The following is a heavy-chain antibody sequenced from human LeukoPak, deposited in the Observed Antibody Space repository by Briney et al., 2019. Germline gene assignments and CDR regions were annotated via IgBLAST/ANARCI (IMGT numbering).Heavy chain of an antibody. CDR2: INQDGSAK. J-gene: IGHJ4*02. CDR3: ARDSGYNAFDY. D-gene: IGHD5-12*01. Sequence: GGSLRLSCADSGFTFSNSWMAWVRQAPGRGLEWVANINQDGSAKTCVDSVKGRFTISRDNAKNSLYLQMNSLRAEDTAAYYCARDSGYNAFDYWGQGTLVTVSS. CDR1: GFTFSNSW. V-gene: IGHV3-7*05.